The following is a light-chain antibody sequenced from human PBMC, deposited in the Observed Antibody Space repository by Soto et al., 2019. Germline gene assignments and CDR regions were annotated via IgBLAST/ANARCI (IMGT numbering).Light chain of an antibody. Sequence: EIVLTQSPATLSLSPGERATLSCRASQSVSNYLAWYQQKPGQAPRLLIYDVSNRAPGIPARFSGSGSGTDFTLTISSLEPEDSAVYYCQQYNNWPPWTFGQGTKGDIK. CDR1: QSVSNY. J-gene: IGKJ1*01. CDR3: QQYNNWPPWT. CDR2: DVS. V-gene: IGKV3-11*01.